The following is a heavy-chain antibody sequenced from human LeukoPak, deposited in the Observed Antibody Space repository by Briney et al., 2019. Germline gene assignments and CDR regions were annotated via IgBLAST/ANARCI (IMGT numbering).Heavy chain of an antibody. CDR2: LDPEDGKT. D-gene: IGHD5-18*01. Sequence: ASVKVSCKVSGYTLTELPMHWVRQAPGKGLEWLGGLDPEDGKTIHAQKFQGRVTMTEDTSTDTAYMELSSLRSEDTAVYYCTSLLGYSYGYFDYWGQGTLVTVSS. CDR3: TSLLGYSYGYFDY. V-gene: IGHV1-24*01. J-gene: IGHJ4*02. CDR1: GYTLTELP.